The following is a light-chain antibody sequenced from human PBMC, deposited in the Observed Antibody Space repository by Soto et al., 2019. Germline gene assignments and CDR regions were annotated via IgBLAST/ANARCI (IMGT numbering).Light chain of an antibody. CDR1: QSVGSN. Sequence: EIVMTQSRATLSVSPGERATLSCRASQSVGSNLAWYQQKPGQAPRLLIYGASTRATGIPARFSGSGSGTEFTLTISRLQSEDFAIYFCQQYNNWPPDRTFGQGTKVEIK. V-gene: IGKV3-15*01. CDR2: GAS. CDR3: QQYNNWPPDRT. J-gene: IGKJ1*01.